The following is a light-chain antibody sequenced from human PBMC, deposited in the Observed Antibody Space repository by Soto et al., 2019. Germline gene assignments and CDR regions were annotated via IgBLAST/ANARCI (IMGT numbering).Light chain of an antibody. CDR2: DAS. V-gene: IGKV1-5*01. Sequence: DILMTQSPSTLSASVGDRVTITCRASQSISNWLAWYQQKPGKAPKVLIYDASSLESGFPSRFSGSGSGTEFTLTISSLQPDDFATYYCQQYNIRGTFGQGTKVEIK. CDR1: QSISNW. CDR3: QQYNIRGT. J-gene: IGKJ1*01.